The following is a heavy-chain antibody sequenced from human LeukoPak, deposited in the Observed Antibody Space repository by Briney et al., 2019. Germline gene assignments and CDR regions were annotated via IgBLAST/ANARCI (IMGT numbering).Heavy chain of an antibody. CDR3: ARPTSGVLLEY. D-gene: IGHD7-27*01. CDR1: GFTFSSYW. CDR2: MNSDGTTT. V-gene: IGHV3-74*01. J-gene: IGHJ4*02. Sequence: PTGGSLRLSCAASGFTFSSYWMHWVRQAPGKGLVWVSRMNSDGTTTNYADSVKGRFTISRDNAKNTLYLQMNSLRAEDTAVYYCARPTSGVLLEYWGQGTLVTVSP.